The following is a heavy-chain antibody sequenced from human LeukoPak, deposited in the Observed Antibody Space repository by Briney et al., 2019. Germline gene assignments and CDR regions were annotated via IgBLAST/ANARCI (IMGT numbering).Heavy chain of an antibody. CDR1: GFTFDDYG. Sequence: GGSLRLSCPTSGFTFDDYGMSWVRQVPGRGLEWVSGISWIVGSTGYADSVKGRSTISRDNAKNSLYLQMNSLRAEDTALYYCARFSRGRWSYFDYWGQGALVTVSS. CDR3: ARFSRGRWSYFDY. D-gene: IGHD2-15*01. J-gene: IGHJ4*02. CDR2: ISWIVGST. V-gene: IGHV3-20*04.